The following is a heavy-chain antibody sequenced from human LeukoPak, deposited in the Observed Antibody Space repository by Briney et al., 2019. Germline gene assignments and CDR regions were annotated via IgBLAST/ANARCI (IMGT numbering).Heavy chain of an antibody. CDR2: ISSSGSTI. CDR3: ARGPGQFVRTPPRGWFDP. Sequence: GGSLRLSCAASGFTFSDYYMSWIRQAPGKGLEWVSYISSSGSTIYYADSVKGRFTISRDNAKNSLYLQMNSLRADDTAVYYCARGPGQFVRTPPRGWFDPWGQGTLVTVSS. CDR1: GFTFSDYY. J-gene: IGHJ5*02. D-gene: IGHD6-6*01. V-gene: IGHV3-11*01.